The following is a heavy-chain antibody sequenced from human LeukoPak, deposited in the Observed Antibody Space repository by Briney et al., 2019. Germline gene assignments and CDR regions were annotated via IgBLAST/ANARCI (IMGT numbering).Heavy chain of an antibody. D-gene: IGHD4-17*01. CDR3: ASWPEDYGDYDVDY. J-gene: IGHJ4*02. V-gene: IGHV4-34*01. CDR2: INHSGST. CDR1: GGSFSGYY. Sequence: SETLSLTCAVYGGSFSGYYWSWIRQPPGKGLEWIGEINHSGSTNYNPSLKSRVTISVDTSKNQFSLKLSSVTAADTAVYYCASWPEDYGDYDVDYRGQGTLVTVSS.